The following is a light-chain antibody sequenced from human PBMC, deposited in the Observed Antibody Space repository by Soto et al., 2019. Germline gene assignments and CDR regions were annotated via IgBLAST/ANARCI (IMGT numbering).Light chain of an antibody. CDR3: SSYTTSNTRQIV. CDR2: DVT. V-gene: IGLV2-14*03. Sequence: QSVLTKPASGSGSPGQSITISCTGNSSDVGGYNYVSWYQHHPGKAPKLIIYDVTSRPSGVSIRFSGSKSDNTASLTISGLQPEDEADYHCSSYTTSNTRQIVFGTGTKVTVL. CDR1: SSDVGGYNY. J-gene: IGLJ1*01.